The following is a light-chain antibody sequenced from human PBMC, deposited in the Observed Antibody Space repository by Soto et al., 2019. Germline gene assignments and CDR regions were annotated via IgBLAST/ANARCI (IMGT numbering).Light chain of an antibody. J-gene: IGKJ2*01. Sequence: DIRMTQSPSTLSASVGDRVTITCRASQSVSTWLAWYQQKPGKAPNLLIYKASTLQTGVPSRFRGSGSGTEFTLTISSLQPDDFATYYCQQYTTYSEYTFGQGTNLEIK. V-gene: IGKV1-5*03. CDR3: QQYTTYSEYT. CDR2: KAS. CDR1: QSVSTW.